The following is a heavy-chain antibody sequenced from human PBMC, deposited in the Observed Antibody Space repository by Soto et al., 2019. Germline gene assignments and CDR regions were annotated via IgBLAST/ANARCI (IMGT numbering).Heavy chain of an antibody. CDR2: ISYDGSNK. Sequence: GGSLRHSCAASGFTFSSYAMHWVRQAPGKGLEWVAVISYDGSNKYYADSVKGRFTISRDNSKNTLYLQMNSLRAEDTAVYYCARGYSSGCFDYWGQGTLVTV. V-gene: IGHV3-30-3*01. J-gene: IGHJ4*02. CDR3: ARGYSSGCFDY. D-gene: IGHD6-19*01. CDR1: GFTFSSYA.